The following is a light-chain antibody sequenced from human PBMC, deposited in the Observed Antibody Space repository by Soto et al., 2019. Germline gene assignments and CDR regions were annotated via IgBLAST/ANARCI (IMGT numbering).Light chain of an antibody. V-gene: IGLV2-14*01. CDR2: DVS. Sequence: QSALTQPASVSGSPGQSITISCTGTSSDVGGYNYVSWYQQHPGKAPKLRIYDVSNRPSGVSNRFSGAKSGNPASLTISGLQAEDEADYYCSSYTSSSSWVFGGGTQLTV. CDR3: SSYTSSSSWV. J-gene: IGLJ3*02. CDR1: SSDVGGYNY.